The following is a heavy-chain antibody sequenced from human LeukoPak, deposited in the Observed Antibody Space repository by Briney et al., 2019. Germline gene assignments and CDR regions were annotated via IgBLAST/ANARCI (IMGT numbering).Heavy chain of an antibody. CDR3: ARADCSSSTCYLRSSWFDP. V-gene: IGHV3-21*01. Sequence: GGSLRLSCAASGFSLSSYDMNWVRQAPGKGLGWVSSISTSSTFIYYTYSVKGRFTISRDNAKNSLYLQMNSLSAEDTAVYYCARADCSSSTCYLRSSWFDPWGQGTLVTVSS. CDR2: ISTSSTFI. D-gene: IGHD2/OR15-2a*01. CDR1: GFSLSSYD. J-gene: IGHJ5*02.